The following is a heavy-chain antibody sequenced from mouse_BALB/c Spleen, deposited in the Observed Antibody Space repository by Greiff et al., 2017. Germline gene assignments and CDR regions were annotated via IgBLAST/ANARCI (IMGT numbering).Heavy chain of an antibody. CDR1: GYTFTSYV. V-gene: IGHV1-14*01. Sequence: EVQLQQSGPELVKPGASVKMSCKASGYTFTSYVMHWVKQKPGQGLEWIGYINPYNDGTKYNEKFKGKATLTSDKSSSTAYMELSSLTSEDSAVYYCAREGTIHYSNGFAYWGQGTLVTVSA. J-gene: IGHJ3*01. CDR3: AREGTIHYSNGFAY. D-gene: IGHD1-2*01. CDR2: INPYNDGT.